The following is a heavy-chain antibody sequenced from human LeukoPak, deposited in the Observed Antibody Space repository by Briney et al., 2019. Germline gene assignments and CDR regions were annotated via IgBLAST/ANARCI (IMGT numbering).Heavy chain of an antibody. D-gene: IGHD3-16*01. Sequence: PSETLSLTCSVSGASVTMGSCYWAWIRQPPGKGLEWIGEINHSGSTNYNPSLKSRVTISVDTSKNQFSLKLSSVTAADTAVYYCARGTIWGVRTLGYFDYWGQGTLVTVSS. V-gene: IGHV4-34*01. CDR3: ARGTIWGVRTLGYFDY. CDR2: INHSGST. CDR1: GASVTMGSCY. J-gene: IGHJ4*02.